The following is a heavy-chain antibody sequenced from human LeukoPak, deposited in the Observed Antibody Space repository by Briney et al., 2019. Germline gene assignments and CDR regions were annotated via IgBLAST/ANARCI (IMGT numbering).Heavy chain of an antibody. J-gene: IGHJ4*02. CDR2: ISGSGGST. CDR3: AKPTYYYDSSGYYPFDY. CDR1: AFTFSNYA. Sequence: GGSLRLSCGASAFTFSNYAMTWVRQAPGKGLEWVSAISGSGGSTYYADSVKGRFTISRDNSKNTLYLQMNSLRAEDTAVYYCAKPTYYYDSSGYYPFDYWGQGTLVTVSS. V-gene: IGHV3-23*01. D-gene: IGHD3-22*01.